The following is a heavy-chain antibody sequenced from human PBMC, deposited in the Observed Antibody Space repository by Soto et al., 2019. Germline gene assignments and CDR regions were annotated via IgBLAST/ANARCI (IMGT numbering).Heavy chain of an antibody. CDR1: GFTFSSYW. CDR3: ARGERITMVRGVRYNWFDP. D-gene: IGHD3-10*01. CDR2: IKQDGSEK. V-gene: IGHV3-7*05. Sequence: GGSLRLSCAASGFTFSSYWMSWVRQAPGKGLEWVANIKQDGSEKYYVDSVKGRFTISRDNAKNSLYLQMNSLRAEDTAVYYCARGERITMVRGVRYNWFDPWGQGTLVTVSS. J-gene: IGHJ5*02.